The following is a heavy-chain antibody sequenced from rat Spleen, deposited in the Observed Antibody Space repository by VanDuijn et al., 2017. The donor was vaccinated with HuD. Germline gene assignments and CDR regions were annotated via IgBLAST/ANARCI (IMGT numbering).Heavy chain of an antibody. CDR3: AIHNSGYWYFDF. CDR1: GFSLTSYT. D-gene: IGHD4-3*01. CDR2: ISSSGST. Sequence: QVQLKESGPGLVQPSQTLSLTCTVSGFSLTSYTVSWVRQPPGKGLEWIAAISSSGSTYYNSALKSRLSISRDTSKSQVFLKMNSLQTEDTAMYFCAIHNSGYWYFDFWGPGTMVTVSS. J-gene: IGHJ1*01. V-gene: IGHV2-6*01.